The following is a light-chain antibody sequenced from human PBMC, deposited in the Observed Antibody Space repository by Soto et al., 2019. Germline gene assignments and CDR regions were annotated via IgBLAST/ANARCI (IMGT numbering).Light chain of an antibody. J-gene: IGLJ1*01. Sequence: QAVVTQEASLTVSPGGTVTLTCGSSTGAVATGHYAYWFQQKPGQAPRPLIYDTANKFSWTPARFSGSLRGGKAALTLSGAQPEDEAEYYCLLYSGGYVFGTGTKLTVL. CDR1: TGAVATGHY. CDR3: LLYSGGYV. CDR2: DTA. V-gene: IGLV7-46*01.